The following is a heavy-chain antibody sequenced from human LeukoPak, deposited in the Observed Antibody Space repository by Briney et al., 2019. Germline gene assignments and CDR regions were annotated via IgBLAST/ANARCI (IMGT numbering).Heavy chain of an antibody. CDR2: ISAYNGNT. Sequence: GGSVKVSCKASGYTFTSYGISWVRQAPGQGLEWMEWISAYNGNTNYAQKLQGRVTMTTDTSTSTAYMELRSLRSDDTAVYYCAKTIAVAGPAYYYYGMDVWGQGTTVTVSS. V-gene: IGHV1-18*01. J-gene: IGHJ6*02. CDR1: GYTFTSYG. CDR3: AKTIAVAGPAYYYYGMDV. D-gene: IGHD6-19*01.